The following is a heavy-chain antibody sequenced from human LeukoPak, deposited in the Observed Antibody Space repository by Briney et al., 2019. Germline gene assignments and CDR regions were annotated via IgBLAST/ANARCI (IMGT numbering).Heavy chain of an antibody. CDR1: GFTFSSYS. CDR3: ARDRLSYDFWSGPNWFDP. V-gene: IGHV3-48*04. Sequence: GGSLRLSCAASGFTFSSYSMNWVRQAPGKGLEWVSYISSSSSTIYYADSVKGRFTISRDNAKNSLYLQMNSLRAEDTAVYYCARDRLSYDFWSGPNWFDPWGQGTLVTVSS. CDR2: ISSSSSTI. D-gene: IGHD3-3*01. J-gene: IGHJ5*02.